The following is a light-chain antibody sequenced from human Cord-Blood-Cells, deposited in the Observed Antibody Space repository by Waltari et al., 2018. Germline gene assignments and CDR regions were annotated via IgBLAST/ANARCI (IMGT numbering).Light chain of an antibody. J-gene: IGLJ3*02. Sequence: QSALPQPRTVSGSPGQSFTISCTGTSSDVGGYNYVPWYQQHPGKAPKLMIYDVSKRPSGVPDRFSGSKSGNTASLTISGLQAEDEADYYCCSYAGSYTFSWVFGGGTKLTVL. CDR3: CSYAGSYTFSWV. CDR2: DVS. V-gene: IGLV2-11*01. CDR1: SSDVGGYNY.